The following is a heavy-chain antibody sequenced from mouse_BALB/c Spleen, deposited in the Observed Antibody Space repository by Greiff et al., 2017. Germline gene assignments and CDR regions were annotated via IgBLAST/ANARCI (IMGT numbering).Heavy chain of an antibody. V-gene: IGHV1-15*01. J-gene: IGHJ4*01. CDR1: GYTFTDYE. Sequence: VKLQESGAELVRPGASVTLSCKASGYTFTDYEMHWVKQTPVHGLEWIGAIDPETGGTAYNQKFKGKATLTADKSSSTAYMELRSLTSEDSAVYYCTRPGTDYAMDYWGQGTSVTVSS. CDR2: IDPETGGT. CDR3: TRPGTDYAMDY. D-gene: IGHD4-1*01.